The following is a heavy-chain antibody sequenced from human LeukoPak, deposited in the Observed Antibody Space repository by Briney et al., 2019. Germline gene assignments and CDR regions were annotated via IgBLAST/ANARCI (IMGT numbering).Heavy chain of an antibody. CDR3: ARSSYSSSSSV. Sequence: GGSLRLSCAVSGFTFSGFWMSWSRQAPGKGLEWVASINSDGSEGYYADVVKGRFTISRDNAKNSLYLQIDSLRAEDTAVYYCARSSYSSSSSVWGQGTMVTVSS. CDR1: GFTFSGFW. D-gene: IGHD6-6*01. V-gene: IGHV3-7*03. CDR2: INSDGSEG. J-gene: IGHJ3*01.